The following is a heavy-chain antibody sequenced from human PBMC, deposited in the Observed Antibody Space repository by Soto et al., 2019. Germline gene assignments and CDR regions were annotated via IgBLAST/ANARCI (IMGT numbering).Heavy chain of an antibody. CDR1: GFSLTTSGVG. CDR2: IYWDDEK. D-gene: IGHD6-6*01. CDR3: AHKLYVSSYDAFEM. J-gene: IGHJ3*02. V-gene: IGHV2-5*02. Sequence: QITLKESGPTLVKPTQPLTLTCTFSGFSLTTSGVGVGWIRQPPGKALEWLALIYWDDEKRYSPSLQSRHTIATDNSKNHGDLTVTNMNPSDTGTSYFAHKLYVSSYDAFEMGGEGTMVYVSS.